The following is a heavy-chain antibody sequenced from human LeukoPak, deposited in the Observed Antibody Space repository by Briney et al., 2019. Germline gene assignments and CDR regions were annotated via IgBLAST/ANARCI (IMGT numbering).Heavy chain of an antibody. J-gene: IGHJ4*02. V-gene: IGHV4-61*02. CDR1: GGSISSGSYY. CDR2: IYTSGST. D-gene: IGHD3-22*01. Sequence: SETLSLTCTVSGGSISSGSYYWSWIRQPAGKGLEWNGRIYTSGSTNYNPSLMSRVTISVDTSKNQFSLKLGPVTPADTALYYWARDSSIVAGGGYWGQGTLVTVSS. CDR3: ARDSSIVAGGGY.